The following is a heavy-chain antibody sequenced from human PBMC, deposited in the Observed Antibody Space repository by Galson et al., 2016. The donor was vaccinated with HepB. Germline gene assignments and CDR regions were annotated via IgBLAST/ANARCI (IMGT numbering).Heavy chain of an antibody. CDR3: ARECSLGIYCYSTY. V-gene: IGHV1-46*01. Sequence: SVKVSCKASGYTFIIYYIHWVRQAPGQGLEWMGIINPIAGTTTYEQRFQGRLTLTRDTSTSTVYMELSSLRSEDTAVYYCARECSLGIYCYSTYWGQGTLVTVSS. J-gene: IGHJ4*02. CDR1: GYTFIIYY. D-gene: IGHD2-15*01. CDR2: INPIAGTT.